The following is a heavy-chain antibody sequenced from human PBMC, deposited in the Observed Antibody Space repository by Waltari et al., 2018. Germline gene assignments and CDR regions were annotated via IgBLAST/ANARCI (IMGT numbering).Heavy chain of an antibody. V-gene: IGHV1-18*01. CDR2: VSAYNGNT. CDR3: ARDRSPYYDFWRGIIGDYYMDV. Sequence: QVQLVQSGAEVKKPGASVKVPCKAAGYTCTSYGISWVRQAPGQGLEWMGWVSAYNGNTNYAQKLQGRVTMTTDTSTSTAYMELRSLRSDDTAVYYYARDRSPYYDFWRGIIGDYYMDVWGKGTTVTISS. CDR1: GYTCTSYG. J-gene: IGHJ6*03. D-gene: IGHD3-3*01.